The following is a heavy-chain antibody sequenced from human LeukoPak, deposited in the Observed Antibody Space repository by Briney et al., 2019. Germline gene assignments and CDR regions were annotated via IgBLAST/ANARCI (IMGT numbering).Heavy chain of an antibody. J-gene: IGHJ5*02. D-gene: IGHD3-3*01. CDR3: ARDWGDLLAFGP. CDR2: ISYDGSSA. V-gene: IGHV3-30*03. Sequence: PGTSLRLSCAASGFTFNAYAMHWVRQSPGKGLEWAAVISYDGSSANYADSVRGRFTVSRDNSKNIVYLELQTLTTDDTAVFYCARDWGDLLAFGPWGQGTLVIVSS. CDR1: GFTFNAYA.